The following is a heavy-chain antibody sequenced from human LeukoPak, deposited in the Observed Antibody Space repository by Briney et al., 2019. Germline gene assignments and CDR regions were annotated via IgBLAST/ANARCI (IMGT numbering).Heavy chain of an antibody. CDR3: AKEIWPTVTTPGWTYFDY. D-gene: IGHD4-17*01. CDR2: IYCDGRSL. CDR1: GISFHCLL. Sequence: GALRISCAGSGISFHCLLDARVRQSSGEGLVLIFRIYCDGRSLNYADSVMGRFTISRDNAKNMLYLQMNSLRAEDTAVYYCAKEIWPTVTTPGWTYFDYWGQGTLVTVSS. J-gene: IGHJ4*02. V-gene: IGHV3-74*01.